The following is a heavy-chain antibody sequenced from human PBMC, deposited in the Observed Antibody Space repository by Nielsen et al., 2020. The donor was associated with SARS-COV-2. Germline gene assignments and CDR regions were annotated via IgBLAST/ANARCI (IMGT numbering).Heavy chain of an antibody. J-gene: IGHJ5*02. D-gene: IGHD6-6*01. V-gene: IGHV3-48*02. CDR3: ARSSIAARPGWFDP. Sequence: GESLKISCAASGFTFSSYSMNWVRQAPGKGLEWVSYISSSSSTIYYADSVKGRFTISRDNAKNSLYLQMNSLRDEDTAVYYCARSSIAARPGWFDPWGQGTLVTVSS. CDR2: ISSSSSTI. CDR1: GFTFSSYS.